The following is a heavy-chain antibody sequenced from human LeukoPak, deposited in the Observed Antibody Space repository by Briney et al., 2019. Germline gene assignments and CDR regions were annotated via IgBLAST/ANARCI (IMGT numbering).Heavy chain of an antibody. D-gene: IGHD3-10*01. CDR2: FDPEDGET. J-gene: IGHJ4*02. CDR3: ATAPSGLYYFDY. Sequence: ASVKVSCKVSGYTLTELSMHWVRQAPGKGLEGMGGFDPEDGETIYAQKFQGRVTMTEDTSTDTAYMELSSLRSEDTAVYYCATAPSGLYYFDYWGQGTLVTVSS. V-gene: IGHV1-24*01. CDR1: GYTLTELS.